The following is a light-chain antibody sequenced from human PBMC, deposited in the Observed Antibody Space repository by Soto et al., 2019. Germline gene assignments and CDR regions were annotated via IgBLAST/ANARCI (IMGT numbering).Light chain of an antibody. CDR3: SSYAGSSTHVV. J-gene: IGLJ2*01. V-gene: IGLV2-14*01. Sequence: QSALTQPASVSGSPGQSITISCTGTSSDVGGSNYVSWYQQHPGKAPKLMIYEVRNRPSGVSNRFSGSKSGTTASLTISGLQAEDEADYYCSSYAGSSTHVVFGGGTKLTVL. CDR1: SSDVGGSNY. CDR2: EVR.